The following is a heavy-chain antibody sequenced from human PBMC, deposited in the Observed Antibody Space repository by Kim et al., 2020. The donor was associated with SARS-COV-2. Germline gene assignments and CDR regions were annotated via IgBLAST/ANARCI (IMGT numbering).Heavy chain of an antibody. CDR3: ALGSSWKGSTFDY. D-gene: IGHD6-13*01. Sequence: YNPSRKSRVTRSVDTSKNQFSLKLSSVTAADTAVYYCALGSSWKGSTFDYWGQGTLVTVSS. J-gene: IGHJ4*02. V-gene: IGHV4-31*02.